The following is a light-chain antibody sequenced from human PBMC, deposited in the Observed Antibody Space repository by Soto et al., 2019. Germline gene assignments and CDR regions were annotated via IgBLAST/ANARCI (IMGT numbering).Light chain of an antibody. J-gene: IGLJ1*01. V-gene: IGLV2-14*01. CDR2: DVT. CDR1: NSDVGAYNY. CDR3: SSYTTSSTLV. Sequence: QSALTKPASVSGSPGQSITMSCTGTNSDVGAYNYVSWYQQYPGKAPKLMIYDVTYRPSGVSDRFSGSKSGNTASLTISGLQAEDEADYYCSSYTTSSTLVFGTGTKLTVL.